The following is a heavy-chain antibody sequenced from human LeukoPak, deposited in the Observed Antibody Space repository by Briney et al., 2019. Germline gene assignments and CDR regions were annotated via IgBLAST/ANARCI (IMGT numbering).Heavy chain of an antibody. CDR3: AKDGIGGSYYPNYYYYGMDV. Sequence: GGSLRLSCAASGFTFSSYSMNWVRQAPGKGLEWVSAISGSGGSTYYADSVKGRFTISRDNSKNTLYLQMNSLRAEDTAVYYCAKDGIGGSYYPNYYYYGMDVWGQGTTVTVSS. D-gene: IGHD1-26*01. J-gene: IGHJ6*02. V-gene: IGHV3-23*01. CDR1: GFTFSSYS. CDR2: ISGSGGST.